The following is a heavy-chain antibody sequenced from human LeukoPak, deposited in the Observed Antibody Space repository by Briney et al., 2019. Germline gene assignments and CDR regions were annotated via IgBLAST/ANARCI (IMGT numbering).Heavy chain of an antibody. Sequence: SETLSLTCTVSGGSISSGGYYWSWIRQPPGKGLEWIGYIYHSGSTYYNPSLKSRVTISVDRSKNQFSLKLSSVTAADTAVYYCARDGLGLRWSPGGAFDIWGQGTMVTVSS. V-gene: IGHV4-30-2*01. J-gene: IGHJ3*02. CDR3: ARDGLGLRWSPGGAFDI. D-gene: IGHD4-23*01. CDR2: IYHSGST. CDR1: GGSISSGGYY.